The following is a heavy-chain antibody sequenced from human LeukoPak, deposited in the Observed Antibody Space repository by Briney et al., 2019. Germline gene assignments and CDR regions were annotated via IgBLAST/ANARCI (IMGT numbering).Heavy chain of an antibody. Sequence: ASVKVSCKASGYTFTSYYMHWVRQAPGQGLEWMGIINPSGGSTSYAQKFQGRVTMTRDTSTSTVYMELSSLRSEDTAVYYCARGEVYDILTGYYLPDYLGQGTLVTVSS. V-gene: IGHV1-46*01. CDR1: GYTFTSYY. CDR3: ARGEVYDILTGYYLPDY. D-gene: IGHD3-9*01. CDR2: INPSGGST. J-gene: IGHJ4*02.